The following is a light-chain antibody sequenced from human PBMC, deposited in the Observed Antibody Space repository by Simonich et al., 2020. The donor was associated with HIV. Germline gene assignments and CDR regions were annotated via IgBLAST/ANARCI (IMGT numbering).Light chain of an antibody. V-gene: IGKV1-8*01. CDR1: QGISSY. Sequence: ILMTQSPSSLSASTGDRVTITCRASQGISSYLAWYQQKPGKAPNLLIYAASTLQSGVPSRFSGSGSGTDFTLTISCLQSEDFATYYCQQYYTYPRTFGQGTKVEIK. CDR2: AAS. CDR3: QQYYTYPRT. J-gene: IGKJ1*01.